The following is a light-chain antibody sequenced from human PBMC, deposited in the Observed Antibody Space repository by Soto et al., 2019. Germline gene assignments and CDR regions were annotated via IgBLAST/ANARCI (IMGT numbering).Light chain of an antibody. J-gene: IGLJ6*01. V-gene: IGLV2-14*01. Sequence: QSALTQPASVSGSPGQSITISCTGTSSDVGGYNYVSWYQQHPGKAPKLMIYGVNNRPSGVSNRFTGSKSGNTASLTISGLQAEDEADYYCNSYTSSNNRVFGTGTQLTVL. CDR3: NSYTSSNNRV. CDR1: SSDVGGYNY. CDR2: GVN.